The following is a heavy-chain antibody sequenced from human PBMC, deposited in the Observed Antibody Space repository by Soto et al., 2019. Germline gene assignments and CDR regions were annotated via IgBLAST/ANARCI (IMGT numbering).Heavy chain of an antibody. CDR3: AADAGYSYGMDV. V-gene: IGHV1-58*01. J-gene: IGHJ6*02. D-gene: IGHD3-22*01. CDR2: IVVGSGNT. CDR1: GFTFTSSA. Sequence: QMQLVQSGPEVKKPGTSVKVSCKASGFTFTSSAVQWVRQARGQRLEWIGWIVVGSGNTNYAQKFQERVTITRDMSTSTAYMELSSLRSEDTAVYYCAADAGYSYGMDVWGQGTTVTVSS.